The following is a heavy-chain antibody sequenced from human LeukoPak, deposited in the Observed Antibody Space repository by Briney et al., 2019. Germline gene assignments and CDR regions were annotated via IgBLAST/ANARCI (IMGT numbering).Heavy chain of an antibody. V-gene: IGHV1-3*01. CDR1: GYIFTSYA. J-gene: IGHJ6*02. CDR2: INAGNGNT. CDR3: ARDIGDGYNLVPYYYYGMDV. D-gene: IGHD5-24*01. Sequence: ASVKVSCKASGYIFTSYAMHWVRQAPGQRLEWMGWINAGNGNTKYSQKFQGRVTITRDTSASTAYMELSSLRSEDTAVYYCARDIGDGYNLVPYYYYGMDVWGQGTTVTVSS.